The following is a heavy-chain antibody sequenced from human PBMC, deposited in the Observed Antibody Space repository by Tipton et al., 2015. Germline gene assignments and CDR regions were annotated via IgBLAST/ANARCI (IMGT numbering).Heavy chain of an antibody. CDR1: AYSISSDYY. Sequence: TLSLTCAVSAYSISSDYYWGWIRQPPGKALEWIGYIYHSGNTYYNPSLESRVTISVDTSKNQFSLKLSSVTAADTAFYYCARCSDYYGSSGFWYSWFDPWGQGTLVTVSS. V-gene: IGHV4-38-2*01. D-gene: IGHD3-22*01. CDR2: IYHSGNT. CDR3: ARCSDYYGSSGFWYSWFDP. J-gene: IGHJ5*02.